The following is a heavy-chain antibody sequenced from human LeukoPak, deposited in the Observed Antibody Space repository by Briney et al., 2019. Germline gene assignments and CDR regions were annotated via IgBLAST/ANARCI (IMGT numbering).Heavy chain of an antibody. CDR2: IIPIFATA. CDR1: GGTFSSYA. CDR3: ARGPITTRSHFDY. J-gene: IGHJ4*02. Sequence: SVKVSCKASGGTFSSYAISWVRQAPGQGLEWMGGIIPIFATANYAQKFQGRVTITADESTSTAYMELSSPRSEDTAVYYCARGPITTRSHFDYWGQGTLVTVSS. V-gene: IGHV1-69*13. D-gene: IGHD3-22*01.